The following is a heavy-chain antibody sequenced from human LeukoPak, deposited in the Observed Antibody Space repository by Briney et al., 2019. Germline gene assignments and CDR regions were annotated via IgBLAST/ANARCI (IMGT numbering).Heavy chain of an antibody. CDR3: AIDHASCSSTSCYPPPLDY. V-gene: IGHV1-69*13. Sequence: SVKVSCKASVGTFSSYAISWVRQAPGQGLEWMGGIIPIFGTANYAQKFQGRVTITADESTSTAYMELSSLRSEDTAVYYCAIDHASCSSTSCYPPPLDYWGQGTLVTVSS. CDR1: VGTFSSYA. CDR2: IIPIFGTA. J-gene: IGHJ4*02. D-gene: IGHD2-2*01.